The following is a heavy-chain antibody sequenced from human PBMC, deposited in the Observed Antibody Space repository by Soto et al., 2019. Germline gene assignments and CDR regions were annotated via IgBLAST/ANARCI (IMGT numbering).Heavy chain of an antibody. Sequence: SVKVSCKASGGTFSSYAISWVRQAPGQGLEWMGGIIPIFGTANYAQKFQGRVTITADESTSTAYMELSSLRSEDTAVYYCARKPLVLNWFDPWGQGTLVTVSS. D-gene: IGHD6-6*01. CDR2: IIPIFGTA. V-gene: IGHV1-69*13. CDR1: GGTFSSYA. CDR3: ARKPLVLNWFDP. J-gene: IGHJ5*02.